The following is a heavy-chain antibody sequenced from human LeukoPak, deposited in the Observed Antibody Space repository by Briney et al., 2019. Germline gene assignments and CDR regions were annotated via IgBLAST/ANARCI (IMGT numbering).Heavy chain of an antibody. V-gene: IGHV1-18*01. D-gene: IGHD5-12*01. Sequence: ASVNVSYKASGYTFTIYGISWVRQAPGQGLEWMGWISAYNGNTNYAQKLQGRVTMTTDTSTSTAYMELRSLRSDDTAVYYCARDGERGYSGYDRTYYYYGMDVWGQGTTVTVSS. J-gene: IGHJ6*02. CDR2: ISAYNGNT. CDR1: GYTFTIYG. CDR3: ARDGERGYSGYDRTYYYYGMDV.